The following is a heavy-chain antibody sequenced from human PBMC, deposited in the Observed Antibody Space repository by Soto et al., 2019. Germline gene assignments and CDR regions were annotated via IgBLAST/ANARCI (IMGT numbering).Heavy chain of an antibody. CDR1: SGSISSSDYY. D-gene: IGHD2-2*01. J-gene: IGHJ6*02. CDR3: ARFSTLGKDYGVDV. CDR2: INYSGRT. V-gene: IGHV4-30-4*01. Sequence: QVQLQESGPGLVKPSQTLSLTCSVSSGSISSSDYYWSLIRQPPGKGLEWIGYINYSGRTYYKPSLKSRVSISLDTSKNQFSLRLTSVTAADTAVYFCARFSTLGKDYGVDVCGQGTTGTVSS.